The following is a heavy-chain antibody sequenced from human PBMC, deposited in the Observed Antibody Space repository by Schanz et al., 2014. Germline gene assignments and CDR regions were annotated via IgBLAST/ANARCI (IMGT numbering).Heavy chain of an antibody. J-gene: IGHJ4*02. Sequence: AQLMESGGGVVQPGTSLILSCSVSGFSLNTYGIHWFRQPAGKGLEWVSALSGSGGSTYYADSVKGRFTISRDNSKNTLYLQMNSLRADDTAVYFCARAHGNNWYGKGLDYWGQGTQVTVSS. V-gene: IGHV3-23*01. CDR1: GFSLNTYG. CDR2: LSGSGGST. CDR3: ARAHGNNWYGKGLDY. D-gene: IGHD1-1*01.